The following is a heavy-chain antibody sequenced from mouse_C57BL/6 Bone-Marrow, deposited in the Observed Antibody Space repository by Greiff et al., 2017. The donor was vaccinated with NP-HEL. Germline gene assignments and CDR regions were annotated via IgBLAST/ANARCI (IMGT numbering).Heavy chain of an antibody. CDR1: GYTFTDYY. CDR2: INPYNGGT. CDR3: DREVEIIRPWFAY. V-gene: IGHV1-19*01. Sequence: VQLKQSGPVLVKPGASVKMSCKASGYTFTDYYMNWVKQSHGKSLEWIGVINPYNGGTSYNQKFKGKATLTVDTSSSTAYVELNSLTSEDSAIYSCDREVEIIRPWFAYWGQGTLVTVSA. J-gene: IGHJ3*01. D-gene: IGHD1-1*01.